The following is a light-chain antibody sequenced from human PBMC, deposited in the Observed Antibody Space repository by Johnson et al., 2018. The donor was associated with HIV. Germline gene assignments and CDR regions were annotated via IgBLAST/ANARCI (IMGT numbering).Light chain of an antibody. Sequence: QSVLTPPPSVSAAPGQKVTISCSGRSSNIGSNYVSWYQQFPGAAPKLLMYETDKRPPGIPDPFSGSKVRTSATLPTSGLQPADEADYNCGTWDRSLTIGGVFGTGTKVSVL. V-gene: IGLV1-51*02. J-gene: IGLJ1*01. CDR3: GTWDRSLTIGGV. CDR1: SSNIGSNY. CDR2: ETD.